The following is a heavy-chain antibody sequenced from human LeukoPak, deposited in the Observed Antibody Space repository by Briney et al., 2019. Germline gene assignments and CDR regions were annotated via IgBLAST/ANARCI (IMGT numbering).Heavy chain of an antibody. J-gene: IGHJ2*01. CDR3: ARGVSIAVKSLVL. CDR2: INHSGST. V-gene: IGHV4-34*01. CDR1: GGSFSGYY. Sequence: SETLSLTCAVYGGSFSGYYWSWIRQPPGTGLEWIGEINHSGSTNYNPSLKSRVTISVDTSKNQFSLKLTSVTAADTAVYYCARGVSIAVKSLVLWGRGTLVTVSS. D-gene: IGHD6-19*01.